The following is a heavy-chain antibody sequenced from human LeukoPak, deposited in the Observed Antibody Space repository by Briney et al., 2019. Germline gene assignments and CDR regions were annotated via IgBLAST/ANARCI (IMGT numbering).Heavy chain of an antibody. CDR2: ISANAGGT. CDR3: AKRDGSGSSEKTFDY. CDR1: GFTFSNAW. D-gene: IGHD3-10*01. Sequence: GGSLRLSCAASGFTFSNAWMSWVRQAPGKGLEWVSAISANAGGTSYADSVKGRFTISRDNSKDTLYLQMNSLRAEDTALYYCAKRDGSGSSEKTFDYWGQGTLVTVSS. V-gene: IGHV3-23*01. J-gene: IGHJ4*02.